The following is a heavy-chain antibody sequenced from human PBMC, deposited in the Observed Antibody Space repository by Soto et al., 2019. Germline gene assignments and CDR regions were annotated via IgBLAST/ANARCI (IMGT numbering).Heavy chain of an antibody. CDR3: ARDLALAGTGYFES. Sequence: SETLSLTCTVFCGPIRSYYWSWIWKPPRKGLEWIGYIYYSGSTNYNPSLKSRVTISVDTYKNQFSLKVSTVTAADTAVYYCARDLALAGTGYFESWG. CDR1: CGPIRSYY. V-gene: IGHV4-59*01. CDR2: IYYSGST. J-gene: IGHJ4*03. D-gene: IGHD6-19*01.